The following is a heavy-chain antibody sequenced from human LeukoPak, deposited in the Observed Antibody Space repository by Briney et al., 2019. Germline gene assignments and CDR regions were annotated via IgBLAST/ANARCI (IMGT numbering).Heavy chain of an antibody. V-gene: IGHV4-39*01. J-gene: IGHJ5*02. CDR2: IYYSGST. D-gene: IGHD3-16*01. Sequence: SETLSLTCTVSGGSISSSSYYWGWIRQPPGKGLEWIGSIYYSGSTYYNPSLKSRVTISVDTSKNQFSLNLSSVTAADTAVYYCARKEIGPRSFGPWGQGTLNTLPS. CDR1: GGSISSSSYY. CDR3: ARKEIGPRSFGP.